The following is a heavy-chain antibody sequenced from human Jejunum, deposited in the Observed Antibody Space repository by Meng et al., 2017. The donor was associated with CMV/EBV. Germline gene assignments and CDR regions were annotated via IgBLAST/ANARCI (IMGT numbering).Heavy chain of an antibody. CDR2: IYIGSST. Sequence: SRFSVSTDYMSWVRQAPGKGLEWVSSIYIGSSTDYASSVKGRFTISRDNPKNTLILQMNNLRAEDTALYYCARFSIVGRTNAFDLWGHGTMVTVSS. V-gene: IGHV3-53*01. CDR1: RFSVSTDY. J-gene: IGHJ3*01. CDR3: ARFSIVGRTNAFDL. D-gene: IGHD1-26*01.